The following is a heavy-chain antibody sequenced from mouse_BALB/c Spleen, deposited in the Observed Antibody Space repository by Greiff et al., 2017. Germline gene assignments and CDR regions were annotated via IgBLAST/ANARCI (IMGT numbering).Heavy chain of an antibody. V-gene: IGHV5-9-1*01. CDR2: ISSGGSYT. J-gene: IGHJ3*01. CDR1: GFTFSSYA. D-gene: IGHD2-1*01. Sequence: DVMLVESGGGLVKPGGSLKLSCAASGFTFSSYAMSWVRQTPEKRLEWVATISSGGSYTYYPDSVKGRFTISRDNAKNTLYLQMSSLRSEDTAMYYCARREGNYAWFAYWGQGTLVTVSA. CDR3: ARREGNYAWFAY.